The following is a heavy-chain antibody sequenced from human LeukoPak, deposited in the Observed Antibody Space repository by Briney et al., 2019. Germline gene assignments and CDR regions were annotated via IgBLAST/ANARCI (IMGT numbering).Heavy chain of an antibody. D-gene: IGHD2-2*01. Sequence: SGTLSLTRGISGGSITSNHYCTWVRQPPGKGLELIREDNLQGSTNYKPSLMGRVAISVDMSENHISLQLTSVTAADTAVYYCARDGRDTSALYNPLRFDYWGQGTLVTVSS. CDR3: ARDGRDTSALYNPLRFDY. CDR1: GGSITSNHY. J-gene: IGHJ4*02. CDR2: DNLQGST. V-gene: IGHV4-4*02.